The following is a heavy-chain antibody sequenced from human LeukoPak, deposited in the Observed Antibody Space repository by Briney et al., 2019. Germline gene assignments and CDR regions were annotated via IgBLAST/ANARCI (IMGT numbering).Heavy chain of an antibody. V-gene: IGHV3-7*01. J-gene: IGHJ6*03. D-gene: IGHD4-11*01. CDR1: GFTFSTYR. CDR3: TRVEETATTAAIIRKYSYYYYMDV. CDR2: IKQDGSEK. Sequence: PGGSLRLSCAASGFTFSTYRMSWVRQAPGKGLEWVANIKQDGSEKHYVDSVKGRFTISRDNAKKSLYLQMKSLRAEDTAVYYCTRVEETATTAAIIRKYSYYYYMDVWGKGNTVTVSS.